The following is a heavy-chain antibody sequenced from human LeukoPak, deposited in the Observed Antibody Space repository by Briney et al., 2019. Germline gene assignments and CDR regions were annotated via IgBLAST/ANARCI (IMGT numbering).Heavy chain of an antibody. J-gene: IGHJ4*02. CDR3: ARQGYSGYDYPLIFDY. V-gene: IGHV4-4*07. CDR2: IYTSGST. Sequence: PSETLSLTCTVSGGSISSYYWSWIRQPAGKGLEWIGRIYTSGSTNYNPSLKSRVTMSVDTFKNQFSLKLSSVTAADTAVYYCARQGYSGYDYPLIFDYWGQGTLVTVSS. D-gene: IGHD5-12*01. CDR1: GGSISSYY.